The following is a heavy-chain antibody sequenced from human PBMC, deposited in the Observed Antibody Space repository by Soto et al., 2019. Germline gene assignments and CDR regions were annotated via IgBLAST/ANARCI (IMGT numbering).Heavy chain of an antibody. J-gene: IGHJ6*02. CDR1: GGTFSSYA. V-gene: IGHV1-69*13. D-gene: IGHD4-17*01. CDR3: AADWGYGDYYYYYGMDV. Sequence: SVKVSCKASGGTFSSYAISWVRQAPGQGLEWMGGIIPIFGTANYAQKFQGRVTITADESTSTAYMELSSLRSEDTAVYYCAADWGYGDYYYYYGMDVWGQGTTVTVSS. CDR2: IIPIFGTA.